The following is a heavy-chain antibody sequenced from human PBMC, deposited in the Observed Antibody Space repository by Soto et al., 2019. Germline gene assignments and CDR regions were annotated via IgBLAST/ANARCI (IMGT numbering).Heavy chain of an antibody. CDR2: VRPYNGDT. Sequence: ASVNVSCKTSGYVFTSFGISWVRQAPGQGLEWMGWVRPYNGDTKYAEKFQGRVTMTSDKSTTTGYMELRGLRSDDTAVYFCVRRMFYDFWSPYCHFEYWGKGTQVSVSA. D-gene: IGHD2-21*01. CDR1: GYVFTSFG. CDR3: VRRMFYDFWSPYCHFEY. J-gene: IGHJ4*02. V-gene: IGHV1-18*04.